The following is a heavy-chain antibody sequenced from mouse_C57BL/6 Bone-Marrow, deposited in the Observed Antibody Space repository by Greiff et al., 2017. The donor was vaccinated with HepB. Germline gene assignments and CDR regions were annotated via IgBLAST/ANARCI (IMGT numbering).Heavy chain of an antibody. CDR3: ARHHGSTHWYFDV. J-gene: IGHJ1*03. CDR1: GFTFSDYY. CDR2: ISNGGGST. V-gene: IGHV5-12*01. Sequence: EVKLVESGGGLVQPGGSLKLSCAASGFTFSDYYMYWVRQTPEKRLEWVAYISNGGGSTYYPDTVKGRFTISRDNAKNTLYLQMSRLKSEDTAMYYCARHHGSTHWYFDVWGTGTTVTVSS. D-gene: IGHD1-1*01.